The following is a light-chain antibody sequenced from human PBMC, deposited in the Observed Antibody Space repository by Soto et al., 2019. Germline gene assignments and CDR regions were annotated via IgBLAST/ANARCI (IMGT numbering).Light chain of an antibody. V-gene: IGLV2-14*03. CDR1: SSDVGGFNF. CDR2: DVA. CDR3: SSYTTSSTRV. Sequence: QSVVTQPASVSGSPGQSITISCTGNSSDVGGFNFVSWYQQHPGKAPKLMIYDVASRPSGVSNRFSGSKSGNTASLTISGLQTEDEADYYCSSYTTSSTRVFGTGTKSPS. J-gene: IGLJ1*01.